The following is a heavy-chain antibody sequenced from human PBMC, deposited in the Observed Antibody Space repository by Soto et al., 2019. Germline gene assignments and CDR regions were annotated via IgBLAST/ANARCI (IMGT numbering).Heavy chain of an antibody. D-gene: IGHD5-12*01. CDR2: ISYDGSNK. V-gene: IGHV3-30*18. CDR1: GFTFSSYG. J-gene: IGHJ5*02. CDR3: AKDSRDGYNHNWFEP. Sequence: GGSLRLSCAASGFTFSSYGMHWVRQAPGKGLEWVAVISYDGSNKYYADSVKGRFTISRDNSKNTLYLQMNSLRAEDTAVYYCAKDSRDGYNHNWFEPWGQGTLVTVSS.